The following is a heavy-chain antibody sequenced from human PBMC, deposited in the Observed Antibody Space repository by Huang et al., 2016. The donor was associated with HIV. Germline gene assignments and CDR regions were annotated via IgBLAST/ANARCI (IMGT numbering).Heavy chain of an antibody. V-gene: IGHV3-30-3*01. CDR1: GFTFSTYA. CDR3: ARSEPSRYYFDY. J-gene: IGHJ4*02. CDR2: ISNEGSTK. Sequence: QVQLVESGGGVVQPGTSLRLSCAASGFTFSTYAMNWVRQAPGKGLEWGAVISNEGSTKYYADSVKGRFTISRDNSKNTVYLQMNSLRAEDTAVYYCARSEPSRYYFDYWGQGTLVTVSS.